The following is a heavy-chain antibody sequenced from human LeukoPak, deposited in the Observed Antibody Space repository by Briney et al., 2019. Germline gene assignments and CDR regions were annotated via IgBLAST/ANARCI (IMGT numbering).Heavy chain of an antibody. CDR3: ARGRITIFGPPGSTLMDV. D-gene: IGHD3-3*01. CDR2: INWNGGST. CDR1: GFTFDDYC. V-gene: IGHV3-20*04. Sequence: GGSLRLSCAASGFTFDDYCMSWVRQPPGKGLEWFSGINWNGGSTGYADSVKGRFTISRDNAKNSLYLQMNSLRAEDTALYYCARGRITIFGPPGSTLMDVWGKGTTVTVPS. J-gene: IGHJ6*04.